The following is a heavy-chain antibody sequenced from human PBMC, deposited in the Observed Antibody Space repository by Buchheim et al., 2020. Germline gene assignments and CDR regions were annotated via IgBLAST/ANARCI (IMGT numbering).Heavy chain of an antibody. CDR2: ISGSGVTI. CDR3: AKTLPDGTGIPVVYYFDS. V-gene: IGHV3-23*01. D-gene: IGHD6-19*01. Sequence: EVQLLESGGGLVQPGGSLGLSCAASGFTFSSYAMSWVRQAPGKGLEWVSGISGSGVTISYADSVKGRFTFSRDNAKNTLYLKINSPRAEDTAVYYCAKTLPDGTGIPVVYYFDSWGQGTL. J-gene: IGHJ4*02. CDR1: GFTFSSYA.